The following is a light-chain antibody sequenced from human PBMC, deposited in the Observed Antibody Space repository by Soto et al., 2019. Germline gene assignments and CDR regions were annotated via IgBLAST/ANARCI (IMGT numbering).Light chain of an antibody. Sequence: EIVLTQSPGTLSLSPGERATLSCRASQSVDTFLVWYQQKPGQAPRLLIYGASSRATGIPDRFSGSGSGTDFTLTITRLEPEDFAVYYCQQYASSRTFGQGTKVDIK. J-gene: IGKJ1*01. CDR1: QSVDTF. CDR3: QQYASSRT. V-gene: IGKV3-20*01. CDR2: GAS.